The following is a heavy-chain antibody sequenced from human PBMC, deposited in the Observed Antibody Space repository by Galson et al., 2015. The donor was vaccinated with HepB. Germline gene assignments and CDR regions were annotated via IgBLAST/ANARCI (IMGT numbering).Heavy chain of an antibody. Sequence: SLRLSCAVSGFPFSSSAMNWVRQAPGKGLEWVSAISDNSVYTYYADSVKGRFTISRDNAKNSLYLQMNSLRAEDTAVYYGARDQSRDAFDIWGQGTMVTVSS. D-gene: IGHD6-13*01. J-gene: IGHJ3*02. CDR2: ISDNSVYT. CDR1: GFPFSSSA. V-gene: IGHV3-21*01. CDR3: ARDQSRDAFDI.